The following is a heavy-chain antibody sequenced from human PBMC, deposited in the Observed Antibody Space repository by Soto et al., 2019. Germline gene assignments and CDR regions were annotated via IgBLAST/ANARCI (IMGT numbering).Heavy chain of an antibody. CDR2: ISGSGGST. Sequence: EVQLLESGGGLVQPGGSLRLSCAASGFTFSSYAMSWVRQAPVKGLEWVSAISGSGGSTYYADSVKGRFTISRDNSKNTLYLQMNSLRAEDTAVYYCAKGGPVCSGGSCYSDYWGQGTLVTVSS. CDR3: AKGGPVCSGGSCYSDY. V-gene: IGHV3-23*01. J-gene: IGHJ4*02. D-gene: IGHD2-15*01. CDR1: GFTFSSYA.